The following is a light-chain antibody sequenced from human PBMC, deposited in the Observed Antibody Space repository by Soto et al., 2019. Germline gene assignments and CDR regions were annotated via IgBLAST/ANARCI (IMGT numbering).Light chain of an antibody. J-gene: IGKJ2*01. CDR3: MQALQTPYT. CDR1: QSLLQSNGYNY. CDR2: LGS. Sequence: DIVMSQSPLSLPVTHGEPASISCRSRQSLLQSNGYNYLDWYLQKPGQSPQLLIYLGSYRASGVPDRFSGSGAGTDFTLKISRVEAEDVGVYYCMQALQTPYTFGQGTKLEIK. V-gene: IGKV2-28*01.